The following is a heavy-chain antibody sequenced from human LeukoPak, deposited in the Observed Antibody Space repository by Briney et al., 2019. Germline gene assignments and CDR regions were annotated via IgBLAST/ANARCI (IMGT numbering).Heavy chain of an antibody. J-gene: IGHJ4*02. D-gene: IGHD3-10*01. CDR1: GGSFSGYY. V-gene: IGHV4-34*01. CDR2: INHGGIT. Sequence: KASETLSLTCAVYGGSFSGYYWNWIRQPPGKGLEWIGEINHGGITNYNPYLKSRVTISVDTSKNQFSLKLGSVTAADTAVYYCARHVYGSGSYYNPLDYWGQGTLVTVSS. CDR3: ARHVYGSGSYYNPLDY.